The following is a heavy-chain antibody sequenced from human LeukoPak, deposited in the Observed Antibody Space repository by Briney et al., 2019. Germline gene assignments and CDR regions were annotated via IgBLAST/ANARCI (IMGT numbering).Heavy chain of an antibody. Sequence: ASVKVSCKASGYTFTGYYMHWVRQAPGQGLEWMGWINPNSGGTNYAQKFQGRVTMTRDTSISTAYMELSRLRSDDTAVYYCAREELGYCSSTSCYGGPGWFDPWGQGTLVTVSS. D-gene: IGHD2-2*01. J-gene: IGHJ5*02. CDR3: AREELGYCSSTSCYGGPGWFDP. CDR2: INPNSGGT. CDR1: GYTFTGYY. V-gene: IGHV1-2*02.